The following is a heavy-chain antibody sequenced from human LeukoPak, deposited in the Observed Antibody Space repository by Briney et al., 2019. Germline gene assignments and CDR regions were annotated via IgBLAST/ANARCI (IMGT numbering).Heavy chain of an antibody. CDR1: GYTFTSYG. D-gene: IGHD6-13*01. Sequence: ASVKVSCKASGYTFTSYGISWVRQAPGQGLEWMGWISAYNGNTNYAQKLQGRVTMTTDTSTSTAYMELRSLRSDDTTVYYCARDPIAAAKPMADAFDIWAKGQWSPSLQ. V-gene: IGHV1-18*01. CDR2: ISAYNGNT. CDR3: ARDPIAAAKPMADAFDI. J-gene: IGHJ3*02.